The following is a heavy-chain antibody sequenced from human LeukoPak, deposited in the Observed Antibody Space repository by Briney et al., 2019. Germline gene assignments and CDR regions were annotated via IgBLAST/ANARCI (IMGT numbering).Heavy chain of an antibody. CDR1: GYTFTSYA. CDR2: INTNTGNP. V-gene: IGHV7-4-1*02. J-gene: IGHJ6*02. D-gene: IGHD6-13*01. Sequence: ASVKVSCKASGYTFTSYAMNWVRQAPGQGLEWMGWINTNTGNPTYAQGFTGRFVFSLDTSVSTAYLQISSLKAEDTAVYYCARDNLIAAAGSTDYYYYYGMDVWGQGTTVTVSS. CDR3: ARDNLIAAAGSTDYYYYYGMDV.